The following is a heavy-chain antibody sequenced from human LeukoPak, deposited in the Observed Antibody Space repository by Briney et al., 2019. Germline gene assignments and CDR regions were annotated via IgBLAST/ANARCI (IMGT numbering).Heavy chain of an antibody. J-gene: IGHJ3*02. CDR2: IIPIFGTA. V-gene: IGHV1-69*13. CDR1: GGTFSSYA. Sequence: SVKVSCKASGGTFSSYAISWVRQAPGQGLEWMGGIIPIFGTANYAQKFQGRVTITADESTSTAYMELSSLRSEDTAVYYCARGGITGTTRGPTRLNDAFDIWGQGTMVTVSS. CDR3: ARGGITGTTRGPTRLNDAFDI. D-gene: IGHD1-20*01.